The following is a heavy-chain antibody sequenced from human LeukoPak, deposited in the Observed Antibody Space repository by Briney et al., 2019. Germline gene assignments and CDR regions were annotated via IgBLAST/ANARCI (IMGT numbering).Heavy chain of an antibody. V-gene: IGHV1-69*04. CDR2: IIPILGIA. CDR3: ARDSGQYGMDV. Sequence: SVKVSCKASGGTFISYAISWVRQAPGQGLEWMGRIIPILGIANYAQKFQGRVTITADKSTSTAYMELSSLRSEDTAVYYCARDSGQYGMDVWGQGTTVTVSS. J-gene: IGHJ6*02. CDR1: GGTFISYA.